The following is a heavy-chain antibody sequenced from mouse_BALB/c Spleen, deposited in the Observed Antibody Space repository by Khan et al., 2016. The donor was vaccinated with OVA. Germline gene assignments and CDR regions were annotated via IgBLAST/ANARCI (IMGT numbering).Heavy chain of an antibody. V-gene: IGHV2-6-7*01. CDR1: GFSLTGYG. D-gene: IGHD2-10*01. CDR2: IWGDGST. CDR3: ARAYYANYREAMDY. J-gene: IGHJ4*01. Sequence: QVQLKESGPGLVAPSRSLSITCTVSGFSLTGYGVNWVRQPPGKGLEWLGMIWGDGSTDYNSGIKSRLSITKDNSKSQVFLKMNSLQTDDTARYYCARAYYANYREAMDYWGQGNSVTVSS.